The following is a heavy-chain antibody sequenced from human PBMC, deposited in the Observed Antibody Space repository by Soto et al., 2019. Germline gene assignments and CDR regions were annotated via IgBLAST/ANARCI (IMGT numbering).Heavy chain of an antibody. CDR1: GASFSGYY. CDR2: INHSGST. V-gene: IGHV4-34*01. Sequence: PSETLSLTCAVYGASFSGYYWSWIRQPPGKGLEWIGEINHSGSTNYNPSLKSRVTISVDTSKNQFSLKLSSVTAADTAVYYCARGGGGLNHFDYWGQGTLVTVSS. CDR3: ARGGGGLNHFDY. D-gene: IGHD2-15*01. J-gene: IGHJ4*02.